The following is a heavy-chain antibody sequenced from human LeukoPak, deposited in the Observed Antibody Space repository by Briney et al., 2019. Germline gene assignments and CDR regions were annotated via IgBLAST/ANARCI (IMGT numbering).Heavy chain of an antibody. D-gene: IGHD3-16*01. J-gene: IGHJ4*02. V-gene: IGHV3-74*01. Sequence: GGSLRLSCAASGFTFSSYWMHWVRQAPGKGLVGVSRINSDGRSTSYADSVKGRFTISRDNAKNTLYLQMNSLRAEDTAVYYRARVRWGGLYYFDYWGQGTLVTVSS. CDR2: INSDGRST. CDR1: GFTFSSYW. CDR3: ARVRWGGLYYFDY.